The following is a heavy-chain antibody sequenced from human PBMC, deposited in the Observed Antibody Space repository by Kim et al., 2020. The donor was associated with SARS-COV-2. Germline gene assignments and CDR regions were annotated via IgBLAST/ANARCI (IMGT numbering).Heavy chain of an antibody. Sequence: YSPSLKRRVTISVDTSKNQFSLKLSSVTAADTAVYYCARGADSGSYIFDYWGQGTLVTVSS. CDR3: ARGADSGSYIFDY. J-gene: IGHJ4*02. D-gene: IGHD1-26*01. V-gene: IGHV4-59*09.